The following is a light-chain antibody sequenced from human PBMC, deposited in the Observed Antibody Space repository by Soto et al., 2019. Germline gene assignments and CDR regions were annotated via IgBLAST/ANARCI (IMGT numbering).Light chain of an antibody. CDR3: QQYYPTPSLT. V-gene: IGKV4-1*01. J-gene: IGKJ4*01. CDR2: WAS. CDR1: QSVLYSSNNKNY. Sequence: DIVLTQSPDSLAVSLGERATINCKSSQSVLYSSNNKNYLAWYQQKPGQPPKLLIYWASTRESGVPDRFSGSGSGTDFTLTISSLQAEDVAVYYCQQYYPTPSLTFGGGTKVEIK.